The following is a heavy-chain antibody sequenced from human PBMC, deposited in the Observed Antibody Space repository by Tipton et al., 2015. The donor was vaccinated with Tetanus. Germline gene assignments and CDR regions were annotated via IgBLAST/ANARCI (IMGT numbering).Heavy chain of an antibody. J-gene: IGHJ4*02. D-gene: IGHD2-15*01. CDR1: GFSFSSYG. V-gene: IGHV3-30*03. Sequence: SLRLSCAASGFSFSSYGMHWVRQAPSKGLDWVAYITNDGKFQYYADSVKGRFTISRDNSKSTFHPQLNSLRVDDTAVYYCAREGSNTWYYLDYWGQGARVAVSS. CDR2: ITNDGKFQ. CDR3: AREGSNTWYYLDY.